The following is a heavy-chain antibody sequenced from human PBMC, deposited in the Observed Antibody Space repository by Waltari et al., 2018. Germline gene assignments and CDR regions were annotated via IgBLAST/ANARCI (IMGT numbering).Heavy chain of an antibody. CDR2: INHSGST. V-gene: IGHV4-34*01. D-gene: IGHD6-19*01. CDR1: GGSFSGYY. Sequence: QVQLQQWGAGLLKPSETLSLTCAVYGGSFSGYYWSWIRQPPGKGLAWIGEINHSGSTNYSPSLKSRVTISVDTSKNQFSLKLSSGTAADTAVYYCARGSRAVSRNWGQGTLVTVSS. CDR3: ARGSRAVSRN. J-gene: IGHJ4*02.